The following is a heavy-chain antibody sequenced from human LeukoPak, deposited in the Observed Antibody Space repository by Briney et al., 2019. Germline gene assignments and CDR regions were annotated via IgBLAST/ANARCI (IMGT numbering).Heavy chain of an antibody. Sequence: ASVKVSCKASGGTFSSYAISWVRQAPGQGLEWMGWISAYNSDTKYSQKFQGRVTMTTDTSTSTAYMELRSLRADDTAVYYCARDQTFYFDSGGPNFDFWGQGTLVTVSS. D-gene: IGHD3-22*01. CDR2: ISAYNSDT. CDR1: GGTFSSYA. V-gene: IGHV1-18*01. CDR3: ARDQTFYFDSGGPNFDF. J-gene: IGHJ4*02.